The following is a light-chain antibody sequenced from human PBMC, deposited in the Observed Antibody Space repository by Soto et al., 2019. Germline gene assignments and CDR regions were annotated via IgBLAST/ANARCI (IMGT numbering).Light chain of an antibody. V-gene: IGKV1-39*01. Sequence: DIQMTQSPSSLSASVGDRVTITCRASQTIATFLNWYQQRPGKAPKLLIYGASTLQSGVPSRFSGSGSGADFTLTISSLQPEDSATYYCQLSHTTLTSAQGTRLAIK. J-gene: IGKJ5*01. CDR1: QTIATF. CDR3: QLSHTTLT. CDR2: GAS.